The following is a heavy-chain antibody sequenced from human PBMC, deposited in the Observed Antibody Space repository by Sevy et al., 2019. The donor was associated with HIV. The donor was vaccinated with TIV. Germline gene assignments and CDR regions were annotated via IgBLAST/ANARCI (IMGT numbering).Heavy chain of an antibody. D-gene: IGHD3-3*01. Sequence: GGSLRLSCAASGFTFSGYAMHWVRQAPGKGLKWVAVISYDGNNRYYAYSVKGRFTISRDNSKNTLYLQLNGLRPEDTAVSYCTRGDEGGANFGVVLPSDCWGQGTLVTVSS. CDR1: GFTFSGYA. CDR2: ISYDGNNR. CDR3: TRGDEGGANFGVVLPSDC. V-gene: IGHV3-30-3*01. J-gene: IGHJ4*02.